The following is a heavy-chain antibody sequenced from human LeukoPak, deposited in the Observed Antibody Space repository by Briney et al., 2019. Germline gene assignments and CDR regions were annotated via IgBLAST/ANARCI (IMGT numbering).Heavy chain of an antibody. J-gene: IGHJ5*02. Sequence: PGGSLRLSCAASGFTSSSYWMSWVPQAPGKGLEWVAKIKQDGSEKYYVDSVKGRFTLSRDNAKNSLYLQMNSLRAEDTAVYYCALRYGDYGIAWGQGTLVTVSS. CDR2: IKQDGSEK. CDR1: GFTSSSYW. D-gene: IGHD4-17*01. CDR3: ALRYGDYGIA. V-gene: IGHV3-7*03.